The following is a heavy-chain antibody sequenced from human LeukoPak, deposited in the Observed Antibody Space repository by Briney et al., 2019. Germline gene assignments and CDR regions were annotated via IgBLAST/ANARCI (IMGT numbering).Heavy chain of an antibody. CDR3: SRGDDFSGDS. Sequence: GGSLRLSCAASGFTFRTYWMSWVRQAPEKGLEWVANIRPDGIEKYHVDSVKGRFTIFRDNARNLLYLQMSSLRADDTAVYYCSRGDDFSGDSWGQGTLVTVSS. V-gene: IGHV3-7*04. J-gene: IGHJ5*01. CDR2: IRPDGIEK. D-gene: IGHD2-21*02. CDR1: GFTFRTYW.